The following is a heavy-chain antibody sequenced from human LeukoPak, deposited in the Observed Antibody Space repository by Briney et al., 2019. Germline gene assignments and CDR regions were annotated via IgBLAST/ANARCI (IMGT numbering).Heavy chain of an antibody. J-gene: IGHJ3*02. CDR3: ARVRVGATYGGAFDI. CDR2: ISGSGGST. D-gene: IGHD1-26*01. V-gene: IGHV3-23*01. Sequence: GGSLRLSCAASGVTFSSYAMSWVRQAPGKGLEWVSAISGSGGSTYYADSVKGRFTISRDDAKNSLYLQMNSLRAEDTAVYSCARVRVGATYGGAFDIWGQGTMVTVSS. CDR1: GVTFSSYA.